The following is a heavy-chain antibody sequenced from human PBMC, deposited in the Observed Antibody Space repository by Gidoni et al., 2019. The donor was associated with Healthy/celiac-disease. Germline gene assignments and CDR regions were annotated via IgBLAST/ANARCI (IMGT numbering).Heavy chain of an antibody. CDR1: GFPFSSYW. CDR3: ARGSQDGDLIYYYYYGMDV. CDR2: IKQDGSEK. D-gene: IGHD4-17*01. J-gene: IGHJ6*02. Sequence: EVQLVESGGGLVQPGGSLSLSCAASGFPFSSYWMSWVRQAPGKGLEWVANIKQDGSEKYYVDSVKGRFTISRDNAKNSLYLQMNSLRAEDTAVYYCARGSQDGDLIYYYYYGMDVWGQGTTVTVSS. V-gene: IGHV3-7*05.